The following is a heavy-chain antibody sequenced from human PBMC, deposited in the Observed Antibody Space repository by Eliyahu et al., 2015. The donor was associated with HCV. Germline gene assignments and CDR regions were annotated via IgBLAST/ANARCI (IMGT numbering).Heavy chain of an antibody. J-gene: IGHJ5*02. CDR2: ITXSGST. CDR3: AVVPAAVGSFYNWFDP. D-gene: IGHD2-2*01. CDR1: GGPFSAYS. V-gene: IGHV4-34*02. Sequence: QVQQEPWGAGLLKPSETLSLSCTVHGGPFSAYSWTWIRHPPGKGLEXXGEITXSGSTNYNPXLKRRVTISMDKSKNQFSLMLNSVTAADTAVYYCAVVPAAVGSFYNWFDPWGQGTLVTVSS.